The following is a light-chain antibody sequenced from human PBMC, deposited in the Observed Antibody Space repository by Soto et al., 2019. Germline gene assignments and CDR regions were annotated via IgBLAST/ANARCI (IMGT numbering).Light chain of an antibody. V-gene: IGKV3-15*01. Sequence: EIVLTQSPATLSVSPGEGATLSCRASQSVSRNLAWYQQKPGQAPRLLIYGASARVTGIPARFSGSGSGTEFTLTISSLQSQDFSVYFCQQYNSWPSFTFGPGTKVDIK. CDR2: GAS. CDR1: QSVSRN. CDR3: QQYNSWPSFT. J-gene: IGKJ3*01.